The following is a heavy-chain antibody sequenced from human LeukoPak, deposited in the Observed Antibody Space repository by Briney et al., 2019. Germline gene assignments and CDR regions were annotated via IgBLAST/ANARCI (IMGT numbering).Heavy chain of an antibody. CDR1: GGTFSSYA. CDR2: IIPIFGTA. CDR3: AGYYYDSSGYYY. Sequence: ASVKVSCKASGGTFSSYAISWVRQAPGQGLEWMGRIIPIFGTANYALKFQGRVTITTDESTSTAYMELSSLRSEDTAVYYCAGYYYDSSGYYYWGQGTLVTVSS. J-gene: IGHJ4*02. D-gene: IGHD3-22*01. V-gene: IGHV1-69*05.